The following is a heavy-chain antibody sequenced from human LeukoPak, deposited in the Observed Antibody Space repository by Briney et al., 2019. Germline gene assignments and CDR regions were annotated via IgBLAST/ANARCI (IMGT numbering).Heavy chain of an antibody. J-gene: IGHJ5*02. CDR3: ARESNLHGSGTGWFDP. CDR2: IYHSGST. Sequence: SETLSLTCAVSVGSISSGGYSWSWSRQPPGKGLQCIGYIYHSGSTYYKPSLKSRVTISVDTSKNQLSLSLRSVTSADPAVFFCARESNLHGSGTGWFDPWGQGTLVTVSS. CDR1: VGSISSGGYS. V-gene: IGHV4-30-4*07. D-gene: IGHD3-10*01.